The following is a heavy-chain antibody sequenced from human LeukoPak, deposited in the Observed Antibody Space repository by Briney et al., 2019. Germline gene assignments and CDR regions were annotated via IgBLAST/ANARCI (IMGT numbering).Heavy chain of an antibody. CDR1: GFTVGDNC. Sequence: GGSLRLSCAASGFTVGDNCMNWVRQAPGKGLKWVSVIYGGGNIFYADSVKGRFTISRDNSKNTVYLQMSSLRAEDTAMYYCARDPGFDYGWDYWAQGTRVSVSS. CDR2: IYGGGNI. V-gene: IGHV3-66*01. CDR3: ARDPGFDYGWDY. J-gene: IGHJ4*02. D-gene: IGHD6-19*01.